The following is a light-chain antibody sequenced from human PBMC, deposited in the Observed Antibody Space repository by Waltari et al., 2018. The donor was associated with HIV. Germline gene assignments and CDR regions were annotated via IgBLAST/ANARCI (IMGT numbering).Light chain of an antibody. J-gene: IGKJ2*01. Sequence: EVMLTQSPATLPVSAGQRVTLSCRASQSINNDLAWYQQKPGQAPRLLIYGVSNRATGIPGRFSGSGSGTDFTLTISSLQSEDFAVYYCQQYSNWPLYTFGQGTKLEIK. CDR2: GVS. CDR3: QQYSNWPLYT. V-gene: IGKV3-15*01. CDR1: QSINND.